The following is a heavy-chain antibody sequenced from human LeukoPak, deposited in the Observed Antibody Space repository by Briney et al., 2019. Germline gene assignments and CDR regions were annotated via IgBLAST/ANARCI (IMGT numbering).Heavy chain of an antibody. Sequence: GGSLRLSCSASGFTFSSSPMHWVRQAPGKGLEYVSSINPSGSYVSYADFAKGRFTISRDNWRNTLHLQTNSLTPDDTAIYYCVREMGSGTHYCLEFWGQGALVTVSA. CDR2: INPSGSYV. V-gene: IGHV3-64D*06. D-gene: IGHD3-10*01. J-gene: IGHJ4*02. CDR1: GFTFSSSP. CDR3: VREMGSGTHYCLEF.